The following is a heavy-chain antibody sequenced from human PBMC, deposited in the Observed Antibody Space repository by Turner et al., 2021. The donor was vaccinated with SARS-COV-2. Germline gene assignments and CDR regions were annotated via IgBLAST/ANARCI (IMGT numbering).Heavy chain of an antibody. J-gene: IGHJ5*02. Sequence: VQLQESGPGLVKPSETLSLNCTVSGDSITSYYWSWIRQSPGKGQEWIGYIFYSGSTNYNPSLNSRVTISVETSKNQLYLHLTSVTAADTAIYVCARGAYASGTLNRFDAWGQGTLVTVSS. D-gene: IGHD3-10*01. CDR2: IFYSGST. CDR1: GDSITSYY. V-gene: IGHV4-59*01. CDR3: ARGAYASGTLNRFDA.